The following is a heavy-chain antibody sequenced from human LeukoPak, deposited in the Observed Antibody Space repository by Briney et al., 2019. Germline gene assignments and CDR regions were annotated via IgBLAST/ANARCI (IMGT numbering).Heavy chain of an antibody. CDR1: GFTVSSNY. D-gene: IGHD2-15*01. V-gene: IGHV3-53*01. Sequence: GGSLRLSCAAPGFTVSSNYMSWVRQAPGKGLEWVSVIYSGGSTYYADSVKGRFTISRDNSKNTLYLQMNSLRAEDTAVYYCARDRVGAAYFDYWGQGTLVTVSS. CDR3: ARDRVGAAYFDY. CDR2: IYSGGST. J-gene: IGHJ4*02.